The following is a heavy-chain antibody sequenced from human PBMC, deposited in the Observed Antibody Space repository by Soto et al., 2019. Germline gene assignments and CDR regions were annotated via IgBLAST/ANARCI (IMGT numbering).Heavy chain of an antibody. J-gene: IGHJ6*02. CDR3: ARESGSLPDYYGMDV. D-gene: IGHD1-26*01. CDR2: ISSSSSYI. Sequence: VGSLRLSCAASGFTFSSYSMNWVHQAPGKGLEWVSSISSSSSYIYYADSVKGRFTISRDNAKNSLYLQMNSLRAEDTAVYYCARESGSLPDYYGMDVWGQGTTVTVSS. V-gene: IGHV3-21*01. CDR1: GFTFSSYS.